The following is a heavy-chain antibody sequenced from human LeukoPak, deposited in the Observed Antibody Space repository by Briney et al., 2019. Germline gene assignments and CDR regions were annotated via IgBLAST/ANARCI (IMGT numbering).Heavy chain of an antibody. Sequence: SQTLSLTCTVSGGSISSGGYYWSWIRQHPGKGLEWIGYIYYSGSTYYNPSLKSRVTISVDTSKNQFSLKLSSVTAADMAVYYCARDHDSSGWWFDPWGQGTLVTVSS. CDR2: IYYSGST. CDR3: ARDHDSSGWWFDP. D-gene: IGHD3-22*01. V-gene: IGHV4-31*03. J-gene: IGHJ5*02. CDR1: GGSISSGGYY.